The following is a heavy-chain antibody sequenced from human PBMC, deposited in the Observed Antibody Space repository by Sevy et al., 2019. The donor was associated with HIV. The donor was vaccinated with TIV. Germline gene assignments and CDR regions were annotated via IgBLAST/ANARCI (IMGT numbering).Heavy chain of an antibody. CDR2: ISSSSSYI. Sequence: GGSLRLSCAASGFTFSSYSMNWVRQAPGKGLEWVSSISSSSSYIYYADSVKDRFTISRDNAKNSLYLQMNSLRAEDTAVYYCARDLEYGVGLNPHYYYYGMDVWGQGTTVTVSS. J-gene: IGHJ6*02. CDR1: GFTFSSYS. D-gene: IGHD4-17*01. CDR3: ARDLEYGVGLNPHYYYYGMDV. V-gene: IGHV3-21*01.